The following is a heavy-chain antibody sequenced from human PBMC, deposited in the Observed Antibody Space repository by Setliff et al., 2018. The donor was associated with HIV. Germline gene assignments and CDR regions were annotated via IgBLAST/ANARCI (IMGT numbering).Heavy chain of an antibody. CDR3: APVRDGYNYFFGY. Sequence: GGSLRLSCAASGFTFNSYVMSWVRRTPGKGLEWVSAISGRGDITYYADSMKGRFTISRDNSKNTLYLQMNSLRAEDTAVYYCAPVRDGYNYFFGYWGQGTLVTVSS. D-gene: IGHD5-12*01. CDR2: ISGRGDIT. CDR1: GFTFNSYV. J-gene: IGHJ4*02. V-gene: IGHV3-23*01.